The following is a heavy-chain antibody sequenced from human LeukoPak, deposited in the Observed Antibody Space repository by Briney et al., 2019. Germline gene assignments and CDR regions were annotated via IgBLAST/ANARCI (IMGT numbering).Heavy chain of an antibody. J-gene: IGHJ4*02. D-gene: IGHD2-2*01. CDR2: IYYSGST. CDR1: GGFISSSSYY. Sequence: PSETLSLTCTVSGGFISSSSYYWGWIRQPPGKGLEWIGSIYYSGSTYYNPSLKSRVTISVDTSKNQFSLKSKSVIAADTAVYYCARRVLMRSSSSRFDYWGQGTLVTVSS. CDR3: ARRVLMRSSSSRFDY. V-gene: IGHV4-39*01.